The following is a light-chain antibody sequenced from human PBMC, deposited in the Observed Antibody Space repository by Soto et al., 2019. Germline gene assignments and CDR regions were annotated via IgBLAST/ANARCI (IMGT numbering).Light chain of an antibody. CDR3: QQYYSTPPHT. CDR2: WAS. V-gene: IGKV4-1*01. CDR1: QSVLYSSNNKNY. J-gene: IGKJ4*01. Sequence: IVMTQSPDSLAVSLGESATINCKSSQSVLYSSNNKNYLAWYQQKPGQPPKLLIYWASTRESGVTDRFSGSGSGTACTLAICSLQAEDVAVYYCQQYYSTPPHTFGGGTNVEIK.